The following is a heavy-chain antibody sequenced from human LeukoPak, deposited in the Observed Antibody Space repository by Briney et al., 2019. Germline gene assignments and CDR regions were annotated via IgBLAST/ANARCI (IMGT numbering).Heavy chain of an antibody. CDR3: ANNRQLWGDY. CDR2: ISGSGGST. CDR1: GFTFSSYA. V-gene: IGHV3-23*01. Sequence: PGGSLRLSWAASGFTFSSYAMSWVGQAPGKGLEWVSAISGSGGSTYYADSVKGRFTISRDNSKNTLYLQMNSLRAEDTAVYYCANNRQLWGDYWGQGTLVTVSS. J-gene: IGHJ4*02. D-gene: IGHD5-18*01.